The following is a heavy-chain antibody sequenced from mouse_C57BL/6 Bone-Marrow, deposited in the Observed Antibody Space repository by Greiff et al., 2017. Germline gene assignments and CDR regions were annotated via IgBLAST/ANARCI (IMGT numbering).Heavy chain of an antibody. CDR1: GFTFSDYY. Sequence: EVNVVESGGGLVQPGGSLKLSCAASGFTFSDYYMYWVRQTPEKRLEWVAYLSNGGGSTYYPDTVKGRFTISRGNAKNTLYLQMGRRKSEDTAMYYCARRDGGFAYWGQGTLVTVSA. D-gene: IGHD1-1*01. V-gene: IGHV5-12*01. CDR2: LSNGGGST. CDR3: ARRDGGFAY. J-gene: IGHJ3*01.